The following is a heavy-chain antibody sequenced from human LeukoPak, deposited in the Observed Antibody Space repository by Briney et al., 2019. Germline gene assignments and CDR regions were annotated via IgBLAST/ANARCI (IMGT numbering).Heavy chain of an antibody. CDR3: ARGTLDSSSWYPPWFDP. Sequence: SETLSLTCTVSGGSISSHYWSWIRQPLGKGLEWIGYIYYSGSANYNPSLKSRVAISVDTSKNQFSLKLNSVTPADTAVYYCARGTLDSSSWYPPWFDPWGQGTLVTVSS. CDR1: GGSISSHY. V-gene: IGHV4-59*11. CDR2: IYYSGSA. D-gene: IGHD6-13*01. J-gene: IGHJ5*02.